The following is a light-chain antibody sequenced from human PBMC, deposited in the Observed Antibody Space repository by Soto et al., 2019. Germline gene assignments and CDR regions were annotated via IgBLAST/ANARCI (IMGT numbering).Light chain of an antibody. CDR3: QQLNSYPRLFT. V-gene: IGKV1-9*01. CDR1: QGISSY. J-gene: IGKJ3*01. CDR2: AAS. Sequence: DIQLTQSPSFLSASVGDRVTITCRASQGISSYLAWYQQKPGKAPKLLIYAASTLQSGVPSRFSGSGSGTEFTLTISSLQPEDFATYYGQQLNSYPRLFTFGPGTKVDIK.